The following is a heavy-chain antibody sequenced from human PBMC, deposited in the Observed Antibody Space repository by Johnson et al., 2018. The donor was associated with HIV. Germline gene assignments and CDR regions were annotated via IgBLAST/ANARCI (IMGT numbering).Heavy chain of an antibody. CDR1: GITVSSSY. J-gene: IGHJ3*02. D-gene: IGHD1-26*01. CDR3: AKDWGFVGATPAFEI. V-gene: IGHV3-11*04. Sequence: QVQLVESGGGLVQPGGSLRLSCAASGITVSSSYMSWVRQAPGKGLEWVSAISGSGGSTYYADSVKGRFTISRDNAKNSLYLQMNSLRAEDTAVYYCAKDWGFVGATPAFEIWGQGTMVTVSS. CDR2: ISGSGGST.